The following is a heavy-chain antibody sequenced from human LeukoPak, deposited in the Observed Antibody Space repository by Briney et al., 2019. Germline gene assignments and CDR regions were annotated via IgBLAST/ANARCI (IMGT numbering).Heavy chain of an antibody. CDR1: GFSFISYG. CDR2: TSDDGRRK. J-gene: IGHJ4*02. CDR3: AKRPSDYGDYVSYFDY. Sequence: GGSLRLSCAASGFSFISYGMHWVRQAPGKGLEWVGVTSDDGRRKDYADSVKGRFTISRDNSKDTLYLQMNSLRAEDTAVYYCAKRPSDYGDYVSYFDYWGQGTLVTVSS. V-gene: IGHV3-30*18. D-gene: IGHD4-17*01.